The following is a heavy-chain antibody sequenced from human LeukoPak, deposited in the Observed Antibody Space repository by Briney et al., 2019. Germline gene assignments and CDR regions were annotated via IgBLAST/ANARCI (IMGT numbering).Heavy chain of an antibody. CDR2: IIPILGIA. CDR3: ARDRIVVVPAANSYYFDY. J-gene: IGHJ4*02. V-gene: IGHV1-69*04. Sequence: SVKVSCKASGGTFSSYAISWVRQAPGQGLEWMGRIIPILGIANYAQKFQGRVTITADKSTSTAYMGLSSLRSEDTAVYYCARDRIVVVPAANSYYFDYWGQGTLVTVSS. CDR1: GGTFSSYA. D-gene: IGHD2-2*01.